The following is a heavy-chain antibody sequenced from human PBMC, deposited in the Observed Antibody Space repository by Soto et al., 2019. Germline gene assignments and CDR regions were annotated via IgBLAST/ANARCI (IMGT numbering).Heavy chain of an antibody. CDR1: GYTFMTYA. J-gene: IGHJ4*02. Sequence: ASVKVSCKTSGYTFMTYAIHCVRQAPGQSLEWMGWIHAGNGNAKYSQKFQGRVTITRDTSANTVYMELSSLRSEDTAVYYCARETFSVPTYSCDSWGQGTLVTVSS. CDR2: IHAGNGNA. CDR3: ARETFSVPTYSCDS. D-gene: IGHD2-21*01. V-gene: IGHV1-3*01.